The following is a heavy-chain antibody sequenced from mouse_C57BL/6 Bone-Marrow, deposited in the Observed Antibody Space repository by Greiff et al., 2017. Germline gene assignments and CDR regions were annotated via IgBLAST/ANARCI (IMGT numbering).Heavy chain of an antibody. Sequence: EVQLVESGGGLVQPGGSLSLSCAASGFTFTDYYMSWVRQPPGQALEWLGFIRNKANGYTTEYSASVKGRFTITRDNYHSILYLQMNALRAEDSATYYCARCYYGSSYWYFDVWGTGTTVTVSS. J-gene: IGHJ1*03. CDR2: IRNKANGYTT. D-gene: IGHD1-1*01. CDR1: GFTFTDYY. V-gene: IGHV7-3*01. CDR3: ARCYYGSSYWYFDV.